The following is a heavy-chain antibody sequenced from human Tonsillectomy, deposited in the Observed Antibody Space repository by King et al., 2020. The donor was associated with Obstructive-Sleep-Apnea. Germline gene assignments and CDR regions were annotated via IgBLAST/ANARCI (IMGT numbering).Heavy chain of an antibody. D-gene: IGHD2-21*02. Sequence: EVQLVESGGGLVQPGESLRLSCAASGFSISNYWMSWVRQAPGKGLEWVANIKEDGSEKYYVDSVKGRFTISRDNAKNSLLLQMNILRAEDTAVYYCAREGISDCGDDCPFDYWGQGSLVTVSS. CDR1: GFSISNYW. CDR3: AREGISDCGDDCPFDY. CDR2: IKEDGSEK. V-gene: IGHV3-7*01. J-gene: IGHJ4*02.